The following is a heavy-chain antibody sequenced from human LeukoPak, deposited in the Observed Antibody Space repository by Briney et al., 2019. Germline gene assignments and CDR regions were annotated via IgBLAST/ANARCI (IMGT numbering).Heavy chain of an antibody. CDR3: ARGRTTGTKLDFDY. CDR1: GFTFSSYA. V-gene: IGHV3-48*03. J-gene: IGHJ4*02. CDR2: ISSSGSLI. D-gene: IGHD1-1*01. Sequence: GGSLRLSCAASGFTFSSYAMSWVRQAPGKGLEWVSYISSSGSLIYYADSVKGRFTISRDNAKNSLYLQMNSLRAEDTAVYYCARGRTTGTKLDFDYWGQGTRVTVSS.